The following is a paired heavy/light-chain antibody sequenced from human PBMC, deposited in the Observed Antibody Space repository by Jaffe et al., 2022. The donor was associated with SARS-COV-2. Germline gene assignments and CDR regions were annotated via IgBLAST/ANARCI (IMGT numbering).Light chain of an antibody. J-gene: IGLJ3*02. V-gene: IGLV2-14*03. CDR2: DVN. Sequence: SALTQPASVSGSPGQSITISCTGTNSDIGGYNYVSWHQHHPGKAPKLMIYDVNNRPSGVSDRFSGSKSGDTASLTISGLQAEDEADYYCSSYTSSGTVVFGGGTKLTVL. CDR3: SSYTSSGTVV. CDR1: NSDIGGYNY.
Heavy chain of an antibody. J-gene: IGHJ4*02. CDR3: TEDVRGVTTAN. CDR1: GFMFNSRW. V-gene: IGHV3-74*03. D-gene: IGHD4-17*01. CDR2: IKTDGRTT. Sequence: EVQLVESGGGLVQPGGSLRLSCAASGFMFNSRWMHWVRQAPGKGLEWVSRIKTDGRTTTYADFVKGRFTISRDNARNTLYLQMNSLRAEDTAVYHCTEDVRGVTTANWGQGTLVTVSS.